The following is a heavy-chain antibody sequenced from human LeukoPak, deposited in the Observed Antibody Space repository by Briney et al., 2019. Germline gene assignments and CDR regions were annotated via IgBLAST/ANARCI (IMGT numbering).Heavy chain of an antibody. CDR2: IDPSDSYT. D-gene: IGHD2-15*01. J-gene: IGHJ4*02. Sequence: GESLKISCKGSGYSFTSYWISWVRQMPGKGLEWMGRIDPSDSYTNYSPSFQGHVTISADKSISTAYLQWSSLKASDTAMYYCARQDEVVAVTSYFDYWGQGTLVTVSS. CDR3: ARQDEVVAVTSYFDY. V-gene: IGHV5-10-1*01. CDR1: GYSFTSYW.